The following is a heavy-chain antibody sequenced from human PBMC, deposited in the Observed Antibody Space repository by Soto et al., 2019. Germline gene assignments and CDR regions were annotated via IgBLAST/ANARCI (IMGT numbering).Heavy chain of an antibody. Sequence: SETLSLTCTVSGGSISSSSYYWGWSLQPPGKGLEWIGSLYYSGSTYYNQSLKSRVTLSVDTSKNQFSLSRSSVTASDTAVYYWARHPGRWLQLKGLNLFDTGGQGTRVTVSS. CDR1: GGSISSSSYY. V-gene: IGHV4-39*01. D-gene: IGHD5-12*01. J-gene: IGHJ5*02. CDR3: ARHPGRWLQLKGLNLFDT. CDR2: LYYSGST.